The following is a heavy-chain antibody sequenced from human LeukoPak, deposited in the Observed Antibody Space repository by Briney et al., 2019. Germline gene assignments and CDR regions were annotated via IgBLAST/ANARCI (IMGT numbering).Heavy chain of an antibody. V-gene: IGHV4-59*01. CDR2: IYYSGST. Sequence: SETLSLTCTVSGGSISSYYWSWIRQPPGKGLEWIGYIYYSGSTNYNPSLKSRVTISVDTSKNQFSLKLSSVTAADTAVYYCARVVAGPYYFDYWGQGTLVTVSS. CDR3: ARVVAGPYYFDY. D-gene: IGHD6-19*01. J-gene: IGHJ4*02. CDR1: GGSISSYY.